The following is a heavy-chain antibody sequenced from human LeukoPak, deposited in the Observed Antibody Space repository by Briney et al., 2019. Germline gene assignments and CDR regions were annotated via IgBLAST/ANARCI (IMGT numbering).Heavy chain of an antibody. D-gene: IGHD1-26*01. CDR3: AKMNRPERRHFFDS. CDR1: GFTFHDYA. CDR2: VNAAGTDR. Sequence: PGGSLRLSCEVSGFTFHDYAISWLRQTPGEGLEWVSTVNAAGTDRFYAASVKGRFTISRDNSKNSLYLQLTSLRTEDTAIYYCAKMNRPERRHFFDSWGQGTLVIVSS. J-gene: IGHJ4*02. V-gene: IGHV3-23*01.